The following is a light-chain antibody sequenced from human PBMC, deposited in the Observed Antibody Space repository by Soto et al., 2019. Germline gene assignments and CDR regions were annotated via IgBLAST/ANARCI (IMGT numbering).Light chain of an antibody. Sequence: EFVLTQSPGTLSLSPGETATLSCRASESIINDYSAWYQQRPGQPPRLLIYATSKRAPGIPDRFSGSGSGTDFTLTISRLEPEDFAVYYCPQYGRSPLFGQGTRLEIK. CDR3: PQYGRSPL. J-gene: IGKJ5*01. V-gene: IGKV3-20*01. CDR1: ESIINDY. CDR2: ATS.